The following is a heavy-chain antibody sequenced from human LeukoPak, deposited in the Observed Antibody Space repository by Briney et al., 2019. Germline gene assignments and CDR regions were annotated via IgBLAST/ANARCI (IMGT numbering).Heavy chain of an antibody. V-gene: IGHV3-48*01. CDR1: GFTFSSYS. CDR3: ARDTRRRGYYYGSGIDY. Sequence: GGSLRLSCAASGFTFSSYSMNWFGQAPGKGLEGVSYISSSSSTIYYADSVKGRFTISRDNSKNTLYLQMNSLRSDDTAVYYCARDTRRRGYYYGSGIDYWGQGTLVTVSS. D-gene: IGHD3-10*01. J-gene: IGHJ4*02. CDR2: ISSSSSTI.